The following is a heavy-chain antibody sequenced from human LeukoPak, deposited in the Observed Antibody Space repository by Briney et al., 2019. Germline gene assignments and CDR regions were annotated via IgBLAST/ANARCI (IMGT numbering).Heavy chain of an antibody. Sequence: PSETLSLTCTVSGGSISSYYWSWIRQPPGKGLEWIGYIYYSGSTNYNPSLKSRVTISVDTSENQFSLKLSSVTAADTAVYYCARVPTRNYFDYWGQGTLVTVSS. CDR1: GGSISSYY. CDR2: IYYSGST. J-gene: IGHJ4*02. V-gene: IGHV4-59*01. D-gene: IGHD5-12*01. CDR3: ARVPTRNYFDY.